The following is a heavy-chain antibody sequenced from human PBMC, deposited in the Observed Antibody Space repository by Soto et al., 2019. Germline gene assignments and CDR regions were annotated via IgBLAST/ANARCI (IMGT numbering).Heavy chain of an antibody. Sequence: GGSLRLSCAASGFTFSSYGMYWVRQAPGKGLEWVAVISYDGSNKYYADSVKGRFTISRDNSKNTLYLQMNSLRAEDTAVYYCAKDYGSGSYYPVPGGPNWGQGTLVTVSS. D-gene: IGHD3-10*01. CDR3: AKDYGSGSYYPVPGGPN. V-gene: IGHV3-30*18. CDR2: ISYDGSNK. J-gene: IGHJ4*02. CDR1: GFTFSSYG.